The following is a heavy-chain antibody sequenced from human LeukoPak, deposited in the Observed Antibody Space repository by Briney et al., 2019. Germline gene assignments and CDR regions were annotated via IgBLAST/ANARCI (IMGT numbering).Heavy chain of an antibody. D-gene: IGHD3-10*01. J-gene: IGHJ4*02. Sequence: SETLSLTCAVYGGSFSGYYWSWIRQPPGKGLEWIGEINHSGSTNYNPSLKSRVTISVDTSKNQFSLKLSSVTAADTAVYYRARDRGGSGSYFSNWGQGTLVTVSS. V-gene: IGHV4-34*01. CDR2: INHSGST. CDR1: GGSFSGYY. CDR3: ARDRGGSGSYFSN.